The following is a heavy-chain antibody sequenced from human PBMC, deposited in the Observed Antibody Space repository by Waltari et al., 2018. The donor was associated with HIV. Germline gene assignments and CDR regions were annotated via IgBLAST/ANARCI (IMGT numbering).Heavy chain of an antibody. V-gene: IGHV1-24*01. CDR1: GYTLTKLS. Sequence: QVQLIQSGAQVKKPGASVKVSCKVSGYTLTKLSMHWVRQAPGKGLEWMGGVNVEDGAPFYAQGFQGRVTKTQETSTDTSYMELGSLISEGTAIYLCAGIENDYWGQGTLVTVSS. CDR2: VNVEDGAP. J-gene: IGHJ4*02. CDR3: AGIENDY.